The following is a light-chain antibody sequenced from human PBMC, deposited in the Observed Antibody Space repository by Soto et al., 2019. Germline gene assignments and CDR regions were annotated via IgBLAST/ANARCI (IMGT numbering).Light chain of an antibody. Sequence: AIQMTQSPSSLSASVGDRVTITCRASQGIRNDLGWYQQKPGKAPKLLIYAAIRLQSGVPSRFSGTGSGTDFTLTIISLQPEDFTTYYCLQDNIYPWTFGQGTKVEIK. CDR1: QGIRND. J-gene: IGKJ1*01. CDR2: AAI. CDR3: LQDNIYPWT. V-gene: IGKV1-6*02.